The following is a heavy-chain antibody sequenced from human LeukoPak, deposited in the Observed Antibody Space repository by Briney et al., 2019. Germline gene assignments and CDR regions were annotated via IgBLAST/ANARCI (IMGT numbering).Heavy chain of an antibody. CDR3: ARGEVVPAAVAFDI. D-gene: IGHD2-2*01. J-gene: IGHJ3*02. V-gene: IGHV4-30-2*01. Sequence: SETLSLTCAVYGGSFSGYSWSWIRQPPGKGLEWIGYIYHSGSTYYNPSLKSRVTISVDRSKNQFSLKLSSVTAADTAVYYCARGEVVPAAVAFDIWGQGTMVTVSS. CDR2: IYHSGST. CDR1: GGSFSGYS.